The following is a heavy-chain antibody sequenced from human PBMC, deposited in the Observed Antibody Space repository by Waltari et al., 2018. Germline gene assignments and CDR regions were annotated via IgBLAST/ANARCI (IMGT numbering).Heavy chain of an antibody. V-gene: IGHV3-53*01. D-gene: IGHD2-15*01. CDR3: ARRGSGPTPNDY. Sequence: EVQLVESGGGLIQPGGSLRLSCAASGFTVSSNYMSWVRQAPGKGLEWVSVIYSGGSTYSADSVKGRFTISRDKSKNTLYLQMNSLRAEDTAVYYCARRGSGPTPNDYWGQGTLVTVSS. CDR2: IYSGGST. J-gene: IGHJ4*02. CDR1: GFTVSSNY.